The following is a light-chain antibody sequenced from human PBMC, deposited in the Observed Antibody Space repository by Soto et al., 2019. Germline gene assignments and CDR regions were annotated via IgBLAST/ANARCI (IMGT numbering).Light chain of an antibody. CDR2: DVN. CDR1: SSEIGAYNY. CDR3: CSYAGSYTFV. Sequence: QSALTQPRSVSGSPGQSVTISCTGTSSEIGAYNYVSWYQHHQGKAPKVMIYDVNKRPSGVPDRFSGSKSGNTASQTISGLLAEDEADYYCCSYAGSYTFVFATANKVTV. J-gene: IGLJ1*01. V-gene: IGLV2-11*01.